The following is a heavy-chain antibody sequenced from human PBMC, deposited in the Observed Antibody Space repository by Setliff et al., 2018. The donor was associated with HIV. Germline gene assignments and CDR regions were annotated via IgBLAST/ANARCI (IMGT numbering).Heavy chain of an antibody. V-gene: IGHV4-59*08. J-gene: IGHJ4*01. CDR2: ISYSGTT. D-gene: IGHD4-17*01. Sequence: PSETLSLTCTVSGGFSSIGSFYWGWIRQPPGKGLEWIGYISYSGTTNYNPSLKSRVTMSVDTSKNQFSLRLSSLTAADTAVYYCAALTTGYYFDYWGQGTLVTVTS. CDR3: AALTTGYYFDY. CDR1: GGFSSIGSFY.